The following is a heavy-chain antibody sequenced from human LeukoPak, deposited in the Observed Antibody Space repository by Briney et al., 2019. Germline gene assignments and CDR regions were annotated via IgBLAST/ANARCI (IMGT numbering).Heavy chain of an antibody. Sequence: GGSLRLSCAASGFAFSTYSMNWVRQPPGKGLEWVSSISLSSASIYYADSVKGRFTISRDNAKNSLHLQMGSLRAEDTAVYYCTKHITTGATTPFYYGTDVWGQGNTVTVSS. D-gene: IGHD3-22*01. J-gene: IGHJ6*02. CDR1: GFAFSTYS. CDR2: ISLSSASI. CDR3: TKHITTGATTPFYYGTDV. V-gene: IGHV3-21*01.